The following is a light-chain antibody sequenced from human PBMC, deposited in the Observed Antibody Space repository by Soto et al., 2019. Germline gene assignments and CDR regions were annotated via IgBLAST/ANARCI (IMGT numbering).Light chain of an antibody. V-gene: IGKV1-27*01. Sequence: DIQMTQSPSSLSASVGDRVTITCRASQDISVYLAWYQQKPGKVPKLLIYSASTLQSGVPSRFSGSGSGTDFTLTISSQQPEDVATYFCQKFNTAPLTFGQGTRLEIE. CDR1: QDISVY. J-gene: IGKJ5*01. CDR3: QKFNTAPLT. CDR2: SAS.